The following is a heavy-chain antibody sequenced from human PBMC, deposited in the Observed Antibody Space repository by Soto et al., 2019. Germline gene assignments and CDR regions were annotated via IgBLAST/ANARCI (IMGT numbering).Heavy chain of an antibody. D-gene: IGHD1-1*01. CDR3: ASGGLEPFDY. CDR2: INDYGTTI. Sequence: EVQLVESWGGLVQPGGSLRLSCAASGFNLGSYWMHWVRQAPGKGLVWVSRINDYGTTINYAESVEGRFTISRDDAKSEVYLQMNNLRAEDTAVYYCASGGLEPFDYWGHGALVNVSS. V-gene: IGHV3-74*01. J-gene: IGHJ4*01. CDR1: GFNLGSYW.